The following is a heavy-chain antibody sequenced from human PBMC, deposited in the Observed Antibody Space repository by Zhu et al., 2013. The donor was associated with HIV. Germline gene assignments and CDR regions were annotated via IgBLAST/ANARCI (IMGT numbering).Heavy chain of an antibody. V-gene: IGHV3-30*18. Sequence: VQLVESGGGVVQPGRSLRLSCAASGFTFSRYGMHWVRQVPGKGLEWVAVISNDGRNTFYGDSVKGRFTISRDNSKNTLFLQMNSLRTDDTAVYYCAKDLLGIFGDDYWGQGTLVTVSS. CDR3: AKDLLGIFGDDY. CDR1: GFTFSRYG. D-gene: IGHD7-27*01. CDR2: ISNDGRNT. J-gene: IGHJ4*02.